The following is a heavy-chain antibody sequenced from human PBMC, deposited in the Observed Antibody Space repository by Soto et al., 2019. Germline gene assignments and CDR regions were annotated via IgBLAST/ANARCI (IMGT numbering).Heavy chain of an antibody. V-gene: IGHV4-59*01. D-gene: IGHD4-17*01. CDR3: ASRQSVKLDYYYYYYMDV. CDR2: IYYSGST. CDR1: GGSIGSYY. J-gene: IGHJ6*03. Sequence: SETLSLTCTVSGGSIGSYYWSWIRQPPGKGLEWIGYIYYSGSTNYNPSLKSRVTISVDTSKNQFSLKLSSVTTADTAVYYCASRQSVKLDYYYYYYMDVWGKGTTVTVSS.